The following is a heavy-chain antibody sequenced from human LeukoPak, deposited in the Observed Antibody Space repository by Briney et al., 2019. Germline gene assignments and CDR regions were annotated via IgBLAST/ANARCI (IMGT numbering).Heavy chain of an antibody. D-gene: IGHD1-26*01. J-gene: IGHJ4*02. V-gene: IGHV4-59*08. CDR2: IYYSGNT. CDR1: GGSFSGYY. Sequence: SETLSLTCAVYGGSFSGYYWSWIRQPPGKGLEWIGYIYYSGNTNYNPSLKSRVTISVDTSKNQFSLKLSSVTAAETAVYYCARSPRLGRYGYGPWELPVSYFDYWGQGTLVTVSS. CDR3: ARSPRLGRYGYGPWELPVSYFDY.